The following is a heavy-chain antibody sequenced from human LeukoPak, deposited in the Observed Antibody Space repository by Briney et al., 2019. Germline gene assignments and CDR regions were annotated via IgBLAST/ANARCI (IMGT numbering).Heavy chain of an antibody. CDR3: ASQRDYDFWSGYYSSLDY. CDR2: IIPIFGTA. Sequence: SVKVSCKASGGTFSSYAISWVRQAPGQGLEWMGGIIPIFGTANYAQKFQGRVTVTADESTSTAYMELSSLRSEDTAVYYCASQRDYDFWSGYYSSLDYWGQGTLVTVSS. J-gene: IGHJ4*02. D-gene: IGHD3-3*01. V-gene: IGHV1-69*13. CDR1: GGTFSSYA.